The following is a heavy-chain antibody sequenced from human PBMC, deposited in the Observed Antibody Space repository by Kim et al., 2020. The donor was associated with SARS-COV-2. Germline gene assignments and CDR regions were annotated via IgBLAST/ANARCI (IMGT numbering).Heavy chain of an antibody. V-gene: IGHV1-18*04. J-gene: IGHJ4*02. D-gene: IGHD1-26*01. CDR1: GYTFTSYG. CDR2: ISAYSGNT. Sequence: ASVKVSCKASGYTFTSYGISWVRQAPGQGLEWMGWISAYSGNTNYAQNLQDRVTMTTDTPTTTAYMELRNLTSDDTAVYYCAREYGGGYPFDSWGQGTPVTVSS. CDR3: AREYGGGYPFDS.